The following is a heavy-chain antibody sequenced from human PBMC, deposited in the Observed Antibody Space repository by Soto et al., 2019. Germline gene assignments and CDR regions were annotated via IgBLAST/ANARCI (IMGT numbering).Heavy chain of an antibody. CDR3: ALQKHQLHYFDY. Sequence: QITLKESGPALVKPTQTLTLTCTFSGFSLTASGVGVGWIRQPPGKALEWLAFIYWDDDKRYSPSVQSRLTISKDISKNQVVITMTNIAPVDTATYYCALQKHQLHYFDYWGQGTLVTVSS. D-gene: IGHD2-2*01. CDR1: GFSLTASGVG. V-gene: IGHV2-5*02. CDR2: IYWDDDK. J-gene: IGHJ4*02.